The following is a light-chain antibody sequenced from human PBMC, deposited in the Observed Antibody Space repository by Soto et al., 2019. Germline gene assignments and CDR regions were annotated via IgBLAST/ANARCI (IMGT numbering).Light chain of an antibody. CDR1: QNVDIY. CDR2: DAS. Sequence: ETVLTQSPATLSLSPGERATLSCRASQNVDIYLAWYQQKPGQAPRLLIYDASNRATGVPPRFSGSGSGTDFTLNISSLEPEDFALYYCQQRRNWPPLTFGQGTRLEIK. CDR3: QQRRNWPPLT. J-gene: IGKJ5*01. V-gene: IGKV3-11*01.